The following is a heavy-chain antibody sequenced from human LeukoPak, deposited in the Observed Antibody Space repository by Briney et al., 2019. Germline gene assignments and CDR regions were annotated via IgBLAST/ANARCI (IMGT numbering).Heavy chain of an antibody. J-gene: IGHJ4*02. D-gene: IGHD1-1*01. V-gene: IGHV4-61*01. Sequence: PSETLSLTCTVSGGSVSSGSYYWGWLRQPPGKGLEWIGYIYYSGSTNYNPSLKSRVTISVDTSKNQFSLKLSSVTAADTAVYYCARSSLERRTFFDYWGQGTLVTVSS. CDR3: ARSSLERRTFFDY. CDR2: IYYSGST. CDR1: GGSVSSGSYY.